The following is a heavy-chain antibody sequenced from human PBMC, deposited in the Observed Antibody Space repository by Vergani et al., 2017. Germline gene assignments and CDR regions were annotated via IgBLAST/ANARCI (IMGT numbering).Heavy chain of an antibody. CDR1: GFSFPGYA. D-gene: IGHD2-2*01. J-gene: IGHJ3*02. V-gene: IGHV3-30-3*01. Sequence: VQLLESGGGLVQPGGSLRLSCEASGFSFPGYAMSWVRQAPGKGLEWVAVISYDGSNKYYADSVKGRFTISRDNSKNTLYLQMNSLRAEDTAVYYCASNSDCSSTSCYRSDAFDIWGQGTMVTVSS. CDR2: ISYDGSNK. CDR3: ASNSDCSSTSCYRSDAFDI.